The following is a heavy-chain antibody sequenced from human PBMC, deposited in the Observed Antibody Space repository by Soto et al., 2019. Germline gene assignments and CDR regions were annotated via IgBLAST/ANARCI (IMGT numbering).Heavy chain of an antibody. CDR3: ARRSGSHFDY. CDR2: IYYSGST. J-gene: IGHJ4*02. Sequence: SETLSLTCTVSGGSISSYYWSWIRQPPGKGLEWIGYIYYSGSTNYNPSLKSRVTISVDTSKNQFSLKLSSVTAADTAVYYWARRSGSHFDYWGQGTLVTVSS. V-gene: IGHV4-59*08. CDR1: GGSISSYY. D-gene: IGHD1-1*01.